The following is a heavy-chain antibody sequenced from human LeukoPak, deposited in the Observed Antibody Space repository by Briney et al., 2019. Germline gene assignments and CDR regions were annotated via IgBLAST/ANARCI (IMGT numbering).Heavy chain of an antibody. CDR1: GGSFSGYY. D-gene: IGHD3-3*01. J-gene: IGHJ4*02. CDR3: AGSGVFDY. V-gene: IGHV4-34*01. Sequence: SETLSLTCAVYGGSFSGYYWSWIRQPPGKGLEWIGSIYYSGSTYYNPSLRSRVTISVDTSKNQFSLKLSSVTAADTAVYYCAGSGVFDYWGQGTLVTVSS. CDR2: IYYSGST.